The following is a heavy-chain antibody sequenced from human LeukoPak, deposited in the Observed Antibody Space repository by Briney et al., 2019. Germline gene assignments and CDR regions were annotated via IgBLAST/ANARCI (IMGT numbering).Heavy chain of an antibody. Sequence: GGSLRLSCAASGFTFSDYAMHWVRQAPGKGLEWVSYISSSSSTIYYADSVKGRFTISRDNAKNSLYLQTNSLRAEDTAVYYCARAHHRRVYDYVWGSYPYWGQGTLVTVSS. J-gene: IGHJ4*02. CDR3: ARAHHRRVYDYVWGSYPY. CDR1: GFTFSDYA. CDR2: ISSSSSTI. D-gene: IGHD3-16*02. V-gene: IGHV3-48*01.